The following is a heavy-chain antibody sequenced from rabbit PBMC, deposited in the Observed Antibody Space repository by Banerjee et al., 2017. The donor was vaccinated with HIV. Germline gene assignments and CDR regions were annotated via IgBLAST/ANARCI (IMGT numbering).Heavy chain of an antibody. CDR2: IYTSSGTT. J-gene: IGHJ4*01. V-gene: IGHV1S43*01. D-gene: IGHD2-1*01. Sequence: QQHLEESGGGLVKAGGTLTLTCKASGIDFSGLYYMCWVRQAPGKGLELIACIYTSSGTTWYASWVNGRFTISSHNAQNTLYLQLNSLTAADTATYFCARDLQISDYARLKYYFNLWGPGTLVTVS. CDR1: GIDFSGLYY. CDR3: ARDLQISDYARLKYYFNL.